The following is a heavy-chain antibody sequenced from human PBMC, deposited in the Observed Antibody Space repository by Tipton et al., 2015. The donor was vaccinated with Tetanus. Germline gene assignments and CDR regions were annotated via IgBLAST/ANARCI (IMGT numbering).Heavy chain of an antibody. V-gene: IGHV4-4*07. D-gene: IGHD3-16*02. CDR1: GGSVTGYD. CDR2: LYRDGTT. CDR3: VRDRYGGWFDP. Sequence: LKLSCAVSGGSVTGYDWSWIRLPAGKGLEWIGRLYRDGTTINNPSLKSRVTMSLETSKKQFSLKLTSVTAADTAVYFCVRDRYGGWFDPWGQGTLVTVSS. J-gene: IGHJ5*02.